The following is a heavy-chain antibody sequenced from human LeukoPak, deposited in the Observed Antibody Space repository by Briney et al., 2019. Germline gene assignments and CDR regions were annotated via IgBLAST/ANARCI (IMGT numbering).Heavy chain of an antibody. CDR1: GYTFTGYY. J-gene: IGHJ4*02. V-gene: IGHV1-2*02. CDR3: AREEYDFWSGYYDY. CDR2: INPNSGGT. Sequence: ASAKVSCKASGYTFTGYYMHWVRQAPGQGLEWMGWINPNSGGTNYAQKFQGRVTMTRDTSISTAYMELSRLRSDDTAVYYCAREEYDFWSGYYDYWGQGTLVTVSS. D-gene: IGHD3-3*01.